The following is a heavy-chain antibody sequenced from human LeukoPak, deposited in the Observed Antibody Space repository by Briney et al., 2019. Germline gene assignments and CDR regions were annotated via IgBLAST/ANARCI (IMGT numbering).Heavy chain of an antibody. V-gene: IGHV4-39*01. CDR1: GGSISSNNYY. J-gene: IGHJ4*02. CDR3: ARQLRHEWLFTQKYFDY. Sequence: SETLSLTCTVSGGSISSNNYYWGWIRQPPGKELEWIGSIYYSGSTYYNPSLKSRVAISVDTSKNQLSFKLSAVTAADTAVYYCARQLRHEWLFTQKYFDYWGQGTLVTVSS. CDR2: IYYSGST. D-gene: IGHD3-3*01.